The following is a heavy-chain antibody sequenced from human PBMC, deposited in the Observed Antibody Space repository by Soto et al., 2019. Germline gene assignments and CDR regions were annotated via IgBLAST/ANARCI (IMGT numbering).Heavy chain of an antibody. Sequence: VQLQQWGAGLLKTSETLSLTCAVYGGSFSGYYWSWIRQTPGKRLEWVGDINPGGSANYNPSLKSRVTFSLDLSKNQFSLKLNSVIAADTAVYYCARYSSTWSKYLQHWGRGSLVIVSS. D-gene: IGHD6-13*01. J-gene: IGHJ1*01. CDR1: GGSFSGYY. V-gene: IGHV4-34*01. CDR2: INPGGSA. CDR3: ARYSSTWSKYLQH.